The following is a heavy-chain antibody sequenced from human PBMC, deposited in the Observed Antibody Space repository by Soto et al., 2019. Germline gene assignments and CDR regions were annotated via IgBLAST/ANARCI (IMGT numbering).Heavy chain of an antibody. CDR2: IYPGDSDT. Sequence: SRESLRVSCQGSGYSFSTSWIGWVRQMPGKGLEWMGIIYPGDSDTRYSPSFQSQVTISPDKSISTAFLQWSSLKASDTATYYCASFTIAGIRGYIDYRGQGPLVSLS. J-gene: IGHJ4*02. CDR1: GYSFSTSW. V-gene: IGHV5-51*01. CDR3: ASFTIAGIRGYIDY. D-gene: IGHD2-21*01.